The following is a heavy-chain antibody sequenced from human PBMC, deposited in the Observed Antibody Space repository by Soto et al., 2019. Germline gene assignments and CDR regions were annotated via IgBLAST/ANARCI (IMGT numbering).Heavy chain of an antibody. CDR3: AKEPSYGSGSYCRVDY. J-gene: IGHJ4*02. D-gene: IGHD3-10*01. CDR1: GFTFSSYA. V-gene: IGHV3-23*01. Sequence: EVQLLESGGGLVQPGGSLRLSCAASGFTFSSYAMSWVRQAPGKGLEWVSAISGSGGSTYYADSVKGRFTISRDNSKNTLYLQMNSLRAGDTAVYYCAKEPSYGSGSYCRVDYWGQGTLVTVSS. CDR2: ISGSGGST.